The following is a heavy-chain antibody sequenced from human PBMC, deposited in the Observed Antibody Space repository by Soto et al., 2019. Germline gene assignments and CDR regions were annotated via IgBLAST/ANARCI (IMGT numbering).Heavy chain of an antibody. Sequence: PGGSLRLSCAASGFTFTTYAMGWVRQAPGTGLEWVSTVSAGGRITDYADSVKGRFTISRDNSKNTVYLQMSSLRAEDAAIYYCAKHWGNTAARNYYFHSWGQGTLVTV. V-gene: IGHV3-23*01. CDR3: AKHWGNTAARNYYFHS. D-gene: IGHD6-6*01. CDR1: GFTFTTYA. CDR2: VSAGGRIT. J-gene: IGHJ4*02.